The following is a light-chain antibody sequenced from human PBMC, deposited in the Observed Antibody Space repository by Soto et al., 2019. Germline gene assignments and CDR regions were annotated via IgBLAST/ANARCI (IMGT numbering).Light chain of an antibody. V-gene: IGKV1-6*02. Sequence: ALQMTQSPSSLSTSVGDRVTITCRASQGIRNHLGWYQQKPGRAPQLLIFAASNLQSGVPSRFSGSGSGTDFTLTISSLQPEDFATYYCLQDYTYPRTFGQGTKVEIK. J-gene: IGKJ1*01. CDR2: AAS. CDR3: LQDYTYPRT. CDR1: QGIRNH.